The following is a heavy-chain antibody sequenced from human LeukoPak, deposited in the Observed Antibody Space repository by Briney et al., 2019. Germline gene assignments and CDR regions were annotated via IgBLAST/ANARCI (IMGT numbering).Heavy chain of an antibody. CDR3: ARGTWSSSIDY. Sequence: PSETLSLTCTVSGGSISSGDYYWRWMRQPPGKGLEWIGYIYYSGSTYYNPSLKSRLTISGDTSKNQFSLRLSSVTAADTAVYYCARGTWSSSIDYWGQGTLVTVSS. CDR1: GGSISSGDYY. D-gene: IGHD6-6*01. J-gene: IGHJ4*02. V-gene: IGHV4-30-4*01. CDR2: IYYSGST.